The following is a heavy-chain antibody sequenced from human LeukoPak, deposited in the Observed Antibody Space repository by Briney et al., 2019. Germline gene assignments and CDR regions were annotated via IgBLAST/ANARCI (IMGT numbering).Heavy chain of an antibody. J-gene: IGHJ3*02. V-gene: IGHV4-59*12. CDR2: IYYSGST. D-gene: IGHD3-22*01. CDR1: GGSISSYY. CDR3: ARDPYYDSSGYYYSLELGAFDI. Sequence: PSETLSLTCTVSGGSISSYYWSWIRQPPGKGLEWIGSIYYSGSTYYNPSLKSRVTISVDTSKNQFSLKLSSVTAADTAVYYCARDPYYDSSGYYYSLELGAFDIWGQGTMVTVSS.